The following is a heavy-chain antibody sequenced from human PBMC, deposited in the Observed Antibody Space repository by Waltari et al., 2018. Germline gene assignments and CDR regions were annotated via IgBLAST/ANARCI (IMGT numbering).Heavy chain of an antibody. J-gene: IGHJ5*02. V-gene: IGHV4-4*07. CDR1: GGSISSYY. CDR2: IYTSGST. Sequence: QVQLQESGPGLVKSSETLSLTCTVSGGSISSYYWSWIRQPAGKGLEWIGHIYTSGSTHYNPSLKSRVTMSVDTSKNQFSLKLSSVTAADTAVYYCARELLAASTRHWFDPWGQGTLVTVSS. D-gene: IGHD3-3*02. CDR3: ARELLAASTRHWFDP.